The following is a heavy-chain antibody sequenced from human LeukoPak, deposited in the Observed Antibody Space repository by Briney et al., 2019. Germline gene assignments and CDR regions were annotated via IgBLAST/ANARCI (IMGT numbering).Heavy chain of an antibody. V-gene: IGHV3-66*01. Sequence: GGSLRLSCAASGLTVTNNYLHWVRQPPGKGPEWISILYSDGDTKYADSVKGRFTFSRDSSRNTLYLQMNGLRAEDTAVYYCTYGDYPLSYWGQGTLVSVSS. J-gene: IGHJ4*02. D-gene: IGHD4-17*01. CDR3: TYGDYPLSY. CDR1: GLTVTNNY. CDR2: LYSDGDT.